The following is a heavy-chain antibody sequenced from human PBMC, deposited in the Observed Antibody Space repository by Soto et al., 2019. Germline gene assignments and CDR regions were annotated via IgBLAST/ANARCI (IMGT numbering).Heavy chain of an antibody. CDR1: GYTFTSYY. Sequence: GASVKVSCKASGYTFTSYYMHWVRQAPGQGLEWMGIINPSGGSTSYAQKSQGRVTMTRDTSTSTVYMELSSLRSEDTAVYYCASGSPLDYYYYYMDVWGKGTTVTVSS. V-gene: IGHV1-46*01. D-gene: IGHD3-10*01. CDR3: ASGSPLDYYYYYMDV. CDR2: INPSGGST. J-gene: IGHJ6*03.